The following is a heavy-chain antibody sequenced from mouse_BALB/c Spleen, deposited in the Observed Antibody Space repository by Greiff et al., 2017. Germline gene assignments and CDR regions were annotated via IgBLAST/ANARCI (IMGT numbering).Heavy chain of an antibody. V-gene: IGHV14-3*02. D-gene: IGHD1-1*01. CDR3: APLYYYGSSFAY. CDR1: GFNIKDTY. Sequence: EVQLQQSGAELVKPGASVKLSCTASGFNIKDTYMHWVKQRPEQGLEWIGRIDPANGNTKYDPKFQGKATITADTSSNTAYLQLSSLTSEDTAVYYCAPLYYYGSSFAYWGQGTLVTVSA. J-gene: IGHJ3*01. CDR2: IDPANGNT.